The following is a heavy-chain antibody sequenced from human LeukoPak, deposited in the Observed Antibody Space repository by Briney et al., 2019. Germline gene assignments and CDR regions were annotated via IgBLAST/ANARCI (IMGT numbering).Heavy chain of an antibody. CDR1: GFTLSSYS. V-gene: IGHV3-21*01. D-gene: IGHD2-2*01. J-gene: IGHJ4*02. Sequence: GGSLRLSCAASGFTLSSYSMNCVRQAPGKGLEWVSSISSSSSYIYYADSVKGRFTISRDNATNSLYLQMNNLRAEDPGVYYCARDAPYQTFDYWGQGTLVTVSS. CDR2: ISSSSSYI. CDR3: ARDAPYQTFDY.